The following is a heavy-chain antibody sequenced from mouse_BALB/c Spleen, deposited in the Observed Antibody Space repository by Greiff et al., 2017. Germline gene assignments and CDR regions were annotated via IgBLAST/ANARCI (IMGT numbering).Heavy chain of an antibody. CDR2: ISYSGST. J-gene: IGHJ2*01. Sequence: EVKLMESGPSLVKPSQTLSLTCSVTGDSITSGYWNWIRKFPGNKLEYMGYISYSGSTYYNPSLKSRISITRDTSKNQYYLQLNSVTTEDTATYYCASFSLLPLYFDYWGQGTTLTVSS. V-gene: IGHV3-8*02. D-gene: IGHD1-2*01. CDR1: GDSITSGY. CDR3: ASFSLLPLYFDY.